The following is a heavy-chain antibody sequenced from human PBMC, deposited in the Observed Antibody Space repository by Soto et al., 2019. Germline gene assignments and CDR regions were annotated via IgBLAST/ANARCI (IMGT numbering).Heavy chain of an antibody. D-gene: IGHD4-4*01. CDR1: GFTFSDYY. CDR2: ISSSGSTI. J-gene: IGHJ6*03. V-gene: IGHV3-11*01. Sequence: GGSLRLSCAASGFTFSDYYMSWIRQAPGKGLEWVSYISSSGSTIYNADSVKGRFTISRDNAKNSLYLQMNSLRAEDTAVYYCARVKTVSTVMYLVHYHYYMDVWGKGTTVTVSS. CDR3: ARVKTVSTVMYLVHYHYYMDV.